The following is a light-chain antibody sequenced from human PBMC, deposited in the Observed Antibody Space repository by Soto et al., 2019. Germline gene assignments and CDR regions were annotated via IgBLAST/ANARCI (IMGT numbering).Light chain of an antibody. CDR2: DAS. Sequence: EIELTQSPATLSLSPGERATLSCRASQSVSSYLAWYQQKPGQAPRLLIYDASNRATGIPARFSGSGSGTDFTLTISSLEPENFAVYYCQQRSNWPTTWTFGQGTKVEIK. CDR3: QQRSNWPTTWT. V-gene: IGKV3-11*01. J-gene: IGKJ1*01. CDR1: QSVSSY.